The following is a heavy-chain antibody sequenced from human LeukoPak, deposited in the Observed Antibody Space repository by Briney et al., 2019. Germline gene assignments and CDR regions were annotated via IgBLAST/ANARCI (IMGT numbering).Heavy chain of an antibody. CDR2: IIPIFGTA. J-gene: IGHJ6*04. CDR3: ARDGGGSYGPNYYYYYGMDV. Sequence: GASVTVSCKASGGTFSSYAISWVRQAPEQGLEWMGGIIPIFGTANYAQKFQGRVTITADKSTSTAYMELSSLRSEDTAVYYCARDGGGSYGPNYYYYYGMDVWGKGTTVTVSS. D-gene: IGHD5-18*01. CDR1: GGTFSSYA. V-gene: IGHV1-69*06.